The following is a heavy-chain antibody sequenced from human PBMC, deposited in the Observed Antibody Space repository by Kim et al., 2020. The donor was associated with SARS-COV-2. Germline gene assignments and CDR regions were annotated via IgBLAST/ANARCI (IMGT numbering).Heavy chain of an antibody. V-gene: IGHV3-43*02. Sequence: GGSLRLSCAASGFTFDHSAMHWVRQAPGKGLEWVSLISANGETKYYADSVKGRFTISIDNSKNSLYLQMNSLRTEDTALYYCVRASGRLPRYWDQGTLVTVSS. CDR2: ISANGETK. CDR1: GFTFDHSA. J-gene: IGHJ4*02. D-gene: IGHD2-15*01. CDR3: VRASGRLPRY.